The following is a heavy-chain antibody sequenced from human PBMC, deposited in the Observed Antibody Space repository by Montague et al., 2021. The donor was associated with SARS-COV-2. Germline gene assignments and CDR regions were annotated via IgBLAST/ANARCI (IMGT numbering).Heavy chain of an antibody. CDR2: INSDGSST. CDR3: VRGAAAGPLDS. D-gene: IGHD6-13*01. CDR1: GFTFSSYW. J-gene: IGHJ4*02. V-gene: IGHV3-74*01. Sequence: SLRLSCAASGFTFSSYWMHWVRQAPGKGLVWVSRINSDGSSTSYADSVKGRFTISRDNAKNTLYLQMNSLGVEDTALYYCVRGAAAGPLDSWGQGTLVTAS.